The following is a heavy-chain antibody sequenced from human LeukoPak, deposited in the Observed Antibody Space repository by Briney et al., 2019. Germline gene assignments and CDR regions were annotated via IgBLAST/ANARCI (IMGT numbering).Heavy chain of an antibody. V-gene: IGHV3-23*01. Sequence: GGSLRLSCAASGLAVSSNYMSWVRQAPGKGLEWVSAISGSGGSTYYADSVKGRFTISRDNSKNTLYLQMNSLRAEDTAVYYCAKGGYCSSTSCPPDAFDIWGQGTMVTVSS. CDR1: GLAVSSNY. J-gene: IGHJ3*02. CDR3: AKGGYCSSTSCPPDAFDI. CDR2: ISGSGGST. D-gene: IGHD2-2*01.